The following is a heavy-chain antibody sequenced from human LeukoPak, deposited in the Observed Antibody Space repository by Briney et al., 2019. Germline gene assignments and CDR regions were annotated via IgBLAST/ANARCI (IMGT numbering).Heavy chain of an antibody. Sequence: PSQTLSLTCTVSGGSISSGSYYWSWIRQPAGKGLEWIGRMYTSGSTNYNPSLKSRVTISVDTSKNQFSLKLGSVTAADTAVYYCARDHHYDSYAFDIWGQGTMVTVSS. CDR3: ARDHHYDSYAFDI. CDR2: MYTSGST. J-gene: IGHJ3*02. D-gene: IGHD3-22*01. V-gene: IGHV4-61*02. CDR1: GGSISSGSYY.